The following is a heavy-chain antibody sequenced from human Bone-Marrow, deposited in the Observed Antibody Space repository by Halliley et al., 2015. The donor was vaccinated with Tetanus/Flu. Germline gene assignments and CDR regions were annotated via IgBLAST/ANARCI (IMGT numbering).Heavy chain of an antibody. CDR3: ARLVTAWHYFDY. J-gene: IGHJ4*02. Sequence: WVSAIYSGGSTYYADSVKGRFTISTDKSKNTLYLQMNSLRVEDTAVYYCARLVTAWHYFDYWGQGALVTVSS. V-gene: IGHV3-53*01. D-gene: IGHD2-21*02. CDR2: IYSGGST.